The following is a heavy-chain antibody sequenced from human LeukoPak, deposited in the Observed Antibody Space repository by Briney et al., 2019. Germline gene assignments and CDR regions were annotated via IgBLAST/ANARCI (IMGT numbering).Heavy chain of an antibody. V-gene: IGHV1-69*13. CDR3: ASGYSSSWYVDY. CDR2: IIPIFGTA. J-gene: IGHJ4*02. CDR1: GGTFSSYA. D-gene: IGHD6-13*01. Sequence: SVKVSCKASGGTFSSYAISWVRQAPGQGLEWMGGIIPIFGTANYAQKFQGRVTITADESTSTAYMKLSSLRSEDTAVYYCASGYSSSWYVDYWGQGTLVTVSS.